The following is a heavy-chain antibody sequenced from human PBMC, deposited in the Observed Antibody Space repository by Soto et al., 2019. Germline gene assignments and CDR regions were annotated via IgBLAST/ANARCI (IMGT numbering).Heavy chain of an antibody. CDR1: GDSVSNNSVT. Sequence: SQTLSLTCAISGDSVSNNSVTWNWVRQSPSRGLEWLGKTYYTSQWNSFYAGSVKSRIVINPDTSKNQVSLQLNSVTPEDTAVYHCARQSYSSGWIAYDIWGQGTMVTVSS. CDR3: ARQSYSSGWIAYDI. J-gene: IGHJ3*02. V-gene: IGHV6-1*01. D-gene: IGHD6-19*01. CDR2: TYYTSQWNS.